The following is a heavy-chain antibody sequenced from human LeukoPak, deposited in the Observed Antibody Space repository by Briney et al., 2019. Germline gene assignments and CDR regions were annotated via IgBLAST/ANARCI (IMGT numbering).Heavy chain of an antibody. CDR3: AKRYCSSTSCPMDV. Sequence: GGSLRLSCEASGFTFSSYAMSWVRQAPGKGLEWVSAISGSGGSTYYADSVKGRFTISRDNSKNTLYLQMNSLRAEDTAVYYCAKRYCSSTSCPMDVWGQGTTVTVSS. D-gene: IGHD2-2*01. CDR2: ISGSGGST. V-gene: IGHV3-23*01. J-gene: IGHJ6*02. CDR1: GFTFSSYA.